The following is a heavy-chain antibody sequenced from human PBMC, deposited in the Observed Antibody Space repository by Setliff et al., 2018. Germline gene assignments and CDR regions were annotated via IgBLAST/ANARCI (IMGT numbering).Heavy chain of an antibody. V-gene: IGHV4-59*11. D-gene: IGHD3-22*01. Sequence: PSETLSLTCPVSGGSISSHYWSWIRQPPGKGLEWIGYIYYSGSTNYNPSLKSRVTISVDTSKNQFSLKLSSVTAADTAVYYCARPYYYDSSGYYYDYWGQGTLVTVSS. CDR3: ARPYYYDSSGYYYDY. J-gene: IGHJ4*02. CDR2: IYYSGST. CDR1: GGSISSHY.